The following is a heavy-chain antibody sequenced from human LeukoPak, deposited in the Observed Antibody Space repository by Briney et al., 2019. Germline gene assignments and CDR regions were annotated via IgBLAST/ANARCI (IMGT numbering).Heavy chain of an antibody. CDR3: ARGPDGYCSSTSCSFIDI. V-gene: IGHV4-34*01. CDR1: GGSFSGYY. Sequence: ASETLSLTCAVYGGSFSGYYWSWIRQPPGKGLEWIGEINHSGSTNYNLSLKSRVTISVDTSKNQFSLKLSSVTAADTAVYYCARGPDGYCSSTSCSFIDIWGQGTMVTVSS. J-gene: IGHJ3*02. D-gene: IGHD2-2*03. CDR2: INHSGST.